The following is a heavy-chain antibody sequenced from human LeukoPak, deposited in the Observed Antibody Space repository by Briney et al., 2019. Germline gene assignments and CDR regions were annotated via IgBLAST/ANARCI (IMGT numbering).Heavy chain of an antibody. J-gene: IGHJ4*02. D-gene: IGHD6-19*01. V-gene: IGHV1-69*05. CDR1: GGTFSSYA. CDR2: IIPLFRTS. CDR3: STSVPGYSSGWYS. Sequence: GASVKVSCKASGGTFSSYAISWVRQAPGQGLEWMGGIIPLFRTSNYPQKFQGRVTVTTDESTSTAYMELSSLRFEDTAVYYCSTSVPGYSSGWYSWGQGTLVTVSS.